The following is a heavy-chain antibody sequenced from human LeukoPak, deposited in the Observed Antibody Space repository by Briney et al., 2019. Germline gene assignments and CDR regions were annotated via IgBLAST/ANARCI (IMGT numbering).Heavy chain of an antibody. CDR3: ARGETTVTEYYYYYYYMDV. Sequence: SVKVSCKASGGTFSSYAISWVRQAPGQGLEWMGGIIPIFGTANYAQKFQGRVTITTDESTSTAYMELSSLRPEDTAVYYCARGETTVTEYYYYYYYMDVWGKGTTVTVSS. V-gene: IGHV1-69*05. D-gene: IGHD4-17*01. CDR1: GGTFSSYA. J-gene: IGHJ6*03. CDR2: IIPIFGTA.